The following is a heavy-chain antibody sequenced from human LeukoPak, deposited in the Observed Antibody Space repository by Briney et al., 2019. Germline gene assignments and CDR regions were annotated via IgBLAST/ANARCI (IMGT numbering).Heavy chain of an antibody. CDR3: ATRHYGYFDY. V-gene: IGHV1-24*01. Sequence: ASVKVSCKASGYTFTSYYMHWVRQAPGQGLEWMGGFDPEDGETIYAQKFQGRVTMTEDTSTDTAYMELSSLRSEDTAVYYCATRHYGYFDYWGQGTLVTVSS. D-gene: IGHD3-16*01. CDR2: FDPEDGET. CDR1: GYTFTSYY. J-gene: IGHJ4*02.